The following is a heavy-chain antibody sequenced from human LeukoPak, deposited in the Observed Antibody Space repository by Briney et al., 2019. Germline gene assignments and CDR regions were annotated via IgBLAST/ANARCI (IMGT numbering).Heavy chain of an antibody. CDR3: SRCTSTSCYNFDY. CDR1: GDSISIYY. J-gene: IGHJ4*02. CDR2: IYNSGST. Sequence: SETLSLACSVSGDSISIYYWSWIRQPPGKGLEWIGYIYNSGSTNYNPSLKSRVTISVDTSKNQFSLKLNSVTAADTAVYYCSRCTSTSCYNFDYWGQGSLVTVSS. V-gene: IGHV4-59*08. D-gene: IGHD2-2*02.